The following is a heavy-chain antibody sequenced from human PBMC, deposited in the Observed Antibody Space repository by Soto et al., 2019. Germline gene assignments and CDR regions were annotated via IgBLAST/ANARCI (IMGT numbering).Heavy chain of an antibody. CDR3: ARDPAFYGNYFDF. CDR2: SSSGSSFI. V-gene: IGHV3-21*01. Sequence: GSLRLSCAASGFTFSSYTMNWVRQAPGKGLEWVSSSSSGSSFIYYGDSVKGRFTVSRDNAKNSVYLQMNSLRAEDTAVYYCARDPAFYGNYFDFWGQGALVTVSS. D-gene: IGHD4-17*01. J-gene: IGHJ4*02. CDR1: GFTFSSYT.